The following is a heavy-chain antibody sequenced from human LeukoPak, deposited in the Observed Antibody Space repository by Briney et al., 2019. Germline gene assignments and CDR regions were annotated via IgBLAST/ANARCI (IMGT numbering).Heavy chain of an antibody. Sequence: SETLSLTCTVSGRSISSYYWSWIRQPAGKGLEWIGYIYYSGSSNYNPALKSRVTISVDTSKNQCSLKLSSVTAADTAVYYCARGSGAGEVWFGEIISPNNFDYWGQGTLVTASS. J-gene: IGHJ4*02. V-gene: IGHV4-59*08. CDR2: IYYSGSS. CDR3: ARGSGAGEVWFGEIISPNNFDY. D-gene: IGHD3-10*01. CDR1: GRSISSYY.